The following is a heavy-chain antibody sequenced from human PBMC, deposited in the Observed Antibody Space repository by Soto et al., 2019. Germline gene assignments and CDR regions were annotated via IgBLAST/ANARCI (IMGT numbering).Heavy chain of an antibody. CDR3: ARDYYDSSGYQCFEY. V-gene: IGHV3-74*01. J-gene: IGHJ4*02. Sequence: PGGSLRLSCTASGFTFSNYWMHWVRQIPGKGLVWVSRINSDGSTTIYADSVKGRFTISRDNAKNTLYLQMNSLRAEDTAVYYCARDYYDSSGYQCFEYWGQGTLVTVSS. CDR2: INSDGSTT. CDR1: GFTFSNYW. D-gene: IGHD3-22*01.